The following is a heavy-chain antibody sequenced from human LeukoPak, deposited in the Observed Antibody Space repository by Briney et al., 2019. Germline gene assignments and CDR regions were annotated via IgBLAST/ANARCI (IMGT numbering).Heavy chain of an antibody. D-gene: IGHD2-21*02. CDR2: ISAYNGNT. J-gene: IGHJ5*02. Sequence: GASVKVSCKASGYTFTSYGISWVRQAPGQGLEWMGWISAYNGNTNYAQKLQGRVTMTTDTSTSTAYMELRSLRSDDTAVYYCARDYFRGRGVGVTAIRYNWFDPWGQGTLVTVSS. CDR3: ARDYFRGRGVGVTAIRYNWFDP. CDR1: GYTFTSYG. V-gene: IGHV1-18*01.